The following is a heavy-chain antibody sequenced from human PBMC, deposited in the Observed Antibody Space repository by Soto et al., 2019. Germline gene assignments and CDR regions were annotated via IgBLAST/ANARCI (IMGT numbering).Heavy chain of an antibody. V-gene: IGHV4-31*03. CDR1: GDSISRGGYY. CDR3: ARDGAGAYGLGWFDP. Sequence: QVQLQESGPGLVKPSQTLSLTCTVSGDSISRGGYYWNWLRQHPRKGLEWIGYIYHSGSTIYNPSAKSRVTISVDTSKNRLSLELSNVTAADTAVYYCARDGAGAYGLGWFDPWGQGILVTVSS. J-gene: IGHJ5*02. D-gene: IGHD2-21*01. CDR2: IYHSGST.